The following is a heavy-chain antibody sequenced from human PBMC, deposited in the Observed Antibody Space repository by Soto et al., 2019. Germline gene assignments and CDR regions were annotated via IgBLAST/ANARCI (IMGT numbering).Heavy chain of an antibody. V-gene: IGHV3-23*01. J-gene: IGHJ4*02. Sequence: GGSLRLSCAASGFTFSSYAMSWVRQAPGKGLEWVSAISGSGGSTYYADSVKGRFTISRDNSKNTLYLQMNSLRAEDTAVYYCAKDHRSGDHSYRSRIAAAGTRSYWGQGTLVTVSS. D-gene: IGHD6-13*01. CDR2: ISGSGGST. CDR3: AKDHRSGDHSYRSRIAAAGTRSY. CDR1: GFTFSSYA.